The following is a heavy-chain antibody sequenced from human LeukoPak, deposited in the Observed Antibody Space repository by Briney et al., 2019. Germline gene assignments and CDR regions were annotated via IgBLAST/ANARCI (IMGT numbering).Heavy chain of an antibody. D-gene: IGHD3-3*01. Sequence: GSSVKVSCKASGGTFSSYAISWVRQAPEQGLEWMGRIIPILGIANYAQKFQGRVTITADKSTSTAYMELSSLRSEDTAVYYCARDSTAWSGPRYYFDYWGQGTLVTVSS. V-gene: IGHV1-69*04. CDR3: ARDSTAWSGPRYYFDY. CDR2: IIPILGIA. J-gene: IGHJ4*02. CDR1: GGTFSSYA.